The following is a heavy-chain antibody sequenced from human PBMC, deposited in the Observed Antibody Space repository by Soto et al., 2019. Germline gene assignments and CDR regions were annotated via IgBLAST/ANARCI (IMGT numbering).Heavy chain of an antibody. J-gene: IGHJ6*03. CDR2: ISYDGSNK. V-gene: IGHV3-30*18. CDR3: AKDLGLLEWLYGIDYYMAV. CDR1: GFTFSSYG. D-gene: IGHD3-3*01. Sequence: GGSLRLSCAASGFTFSSYGMHWVRQAPGKGLEWVAVISYDGSNKYYADSVKGRFTISRDNSKNTLYLQMNSLRAEDTAVYYCAKDLGLLEWLYGIDYYMAVWGKGTTVTVSS.